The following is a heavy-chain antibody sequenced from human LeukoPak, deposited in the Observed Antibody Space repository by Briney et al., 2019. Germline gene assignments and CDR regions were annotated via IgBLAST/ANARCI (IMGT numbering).Heavy chain of an antibody. CDR2: IYYSGST. Sequence: SETLSLTCTVSGGSISSYYWSWIRQPPGKGLEWIGYIYYSGSTNYNPSLKSRVTISVDTSKNQFSLKLSSVTAADTAVYYCARHLQYSGYDHDAFDIWGQGAMVTVSS. D-gene: IGHD5-12*01. CDR3: ARHLQYSGYDHDAFDI. J-gene: IGHJ3*02. V-gene: IGHV4-59*08. CDR1: GGSISSYY.